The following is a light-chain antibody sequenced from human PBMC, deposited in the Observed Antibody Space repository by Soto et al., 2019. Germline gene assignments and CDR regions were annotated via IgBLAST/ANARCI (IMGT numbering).Light chain of an antibody. CDR2: EVN. CDR1: SSDVGGYNY. V-gene: IGLV2-14*01. CDR3: SSFSSSSTTYV. Sequence: QSALTQPASVSGSPGQSITISCTGTSSDVGGYNYVSWYQQHPGRAPKLMIFEVNGRPSGVSDRFSGSKSGNTASLNISGLQPEDEADYYCSSFSSSSTTYVFGTGTKLTVL. J-gene: IGLJ1*01.